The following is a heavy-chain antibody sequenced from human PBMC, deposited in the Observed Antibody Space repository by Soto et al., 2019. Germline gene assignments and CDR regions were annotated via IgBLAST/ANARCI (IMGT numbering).Heavy chain of an antibody. V-gene: IGHV3-23*01. CDR3: APHVSCSGGSCQYDAFAI. Sequence: EVQVLESGGGLVQPGGSLRLSCEGSGFTVSSHAMTWIRQAPGKGPEWVSTVTADGGTYYADSVKGRFAMSRDTSEYTLYLQMNSLGAEDTAGYYCAPHVSCSGGSCQYDAFAIRGQGTMVTVSS. J-gene: IGHJ3*02. CDR1: GFTVSSHA. D-gene: IGHD2-15*01. CDR2: VTADGGT.